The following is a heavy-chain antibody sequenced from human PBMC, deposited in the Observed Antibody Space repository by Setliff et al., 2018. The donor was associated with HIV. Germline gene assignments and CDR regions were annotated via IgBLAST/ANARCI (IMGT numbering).Heavy chain of an antibody. CDR2: ISGNSGAV. J-gene: IGHJ4*02. V-gene: IGHV3-48*01. D-gene: IGHD1-26*01. Sequence: GGSLRLSCAASGFTFSSYSMNWVRQAPGKGLEWVSFISGNSGAVTYADAVKGRFTISRDNARNSLYLQLNSLRAEDTAVYYCARDRGGSYTPLDFWGQGTLVTVSS. CDR1: GFTFSSYS. CDR3: ARDRGGSYTPLDF.